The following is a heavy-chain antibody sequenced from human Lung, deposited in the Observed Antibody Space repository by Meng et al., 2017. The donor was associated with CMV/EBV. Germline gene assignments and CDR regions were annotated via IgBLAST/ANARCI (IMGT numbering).Heavy chain of an antibody. J-gene: IGHJ4*02. D-gene: IGHD6-13*01. CDR3: AAGGQQLEYYFDY. V-gene: IGHV1-69*05. CDR2: IIPIFGTA. Sequence: SXXVFXKASLGTFSSYAISWVRQAPGQGLEWMGGIIPIFGTANYAQKFQGRVTITTDESTNTAYMELSSLRSEDTAVYYCAAGGQQLEYYFDYWGQGTRGTVSS. CDR1: LGTFSSYA.